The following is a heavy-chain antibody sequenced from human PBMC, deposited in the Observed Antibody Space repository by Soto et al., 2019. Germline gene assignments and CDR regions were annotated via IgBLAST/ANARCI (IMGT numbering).Heavy chain of an antibody. J-gene: IGHJ4*02. CDR1: GFTFSSYA. Sequence: EVQLLESGGGLVQPGGSLRLSCAASGFTFSSYAMTWVRQAPGKGLEWVSGITTSGGSTYYADSVKGRFTISRDNSKNTLYLQMNSLRAEDTAVYYCAKALEFWSGYYSGLDYWGQGTLVTVSS. D-gene: IGHD3-3*01. CDR3: AKALEFWSGYYSGLDY. V-gene: IGHV3-23*01. CDR2: ITTSGGST.